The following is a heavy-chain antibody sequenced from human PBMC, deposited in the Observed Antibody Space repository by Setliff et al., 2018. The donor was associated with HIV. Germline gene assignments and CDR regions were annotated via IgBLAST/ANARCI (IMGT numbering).Heavy chain of an antibody. CDR2: IFYDGTNK. CDR1: GFTFSDYD. D-gene: IGHD5-12*01. V-gene: IGHV3-33*01. J-gene: IGHJ4*02. CDR3: ARVDGYNALGY. Sequence: PGGSLRLSCAASGFTFSDYDMHWVRQAPGKGLEWVAVIFYDGTNKYYADSVKGRFTISRDNSKNTLYLQMNSLRAEDTAVYYCARVDGYNALGYWGQGTLVTVSS.